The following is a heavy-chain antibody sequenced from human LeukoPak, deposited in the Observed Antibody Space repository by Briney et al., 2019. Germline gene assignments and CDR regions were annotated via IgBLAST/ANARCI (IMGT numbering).Heavy chain of an antibody. CDR1: GGSISSYY. J-gene: IGHJ5*02. D-gene: IGHD2-2*01. CDR2: IYTSGST. CDR3: ARETIVVVPAAIGDRFDP. Sequence: SETLSLTCTVSGGSISSYYWRWIRQPAGKGLEWIGRIYTSGSTNYNPSLKSRVTMSVDTSENQFSLKLSSVTAADTAVYYCARETIVVVPAAIGDRFDPWGQGTLVTVSS. V-gene: IGHV4-4*07.